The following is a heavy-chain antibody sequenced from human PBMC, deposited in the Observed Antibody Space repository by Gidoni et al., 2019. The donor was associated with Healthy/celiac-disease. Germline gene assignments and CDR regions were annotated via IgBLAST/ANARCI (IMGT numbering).Heavy chain of an antibody. CDR2: INHSGNT. V-gene: IGHV4-34*01. D-gene: IGHD1-26*01. CDR3: ARRSSSRQYKLLSPTASRRGDASDI. J-gene: IGHJ3*02. Sequence: QVQLQQWGAGLLKPSETLSPTGAVYGGSFTGYYWSWTRQPPGKGLEWIGEINHSGNTNYNPSLKSRVTISVDTSKNQFSLKLNSVTAADTAVYYCARRSSSRQYKLLSPTASRRGDASDIWGQGTMVTVSS. CDR1: GGSFTGYY.